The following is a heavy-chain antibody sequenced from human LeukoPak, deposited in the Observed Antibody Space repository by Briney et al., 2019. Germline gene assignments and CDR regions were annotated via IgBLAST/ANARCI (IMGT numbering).Heavy chain of an antibody. Sequence: SETLSLTCAVSGYSISSGYYWGWIRQPPGKGLEWIGSIYHSGSTYDNPSLKSRVTISVDTSKNQFSLKLSSVTAADTAVYYCARQLYDFWSGYSSWFDPWGQGTLVTVSS. J-gene: IGHJ5*02. V-gene: IGHV4-38-2*01. CDR3: ARQLYDFWSGYSSWFDP. D-gene: IGHD3-3*01. CDR2: IYHSGST. CDR1: GYSISSGYY.